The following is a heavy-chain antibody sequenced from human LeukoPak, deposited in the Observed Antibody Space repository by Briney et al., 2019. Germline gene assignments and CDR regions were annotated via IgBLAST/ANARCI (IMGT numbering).Heavy chain of an antibody. CDR3: ARRLEVVISHDAFDI. V-gene: IGHV3-23*01. D-gene: IGHD3-22*01. Sequence: GGSLRLSCAASGFTFSSYAMSWVRQAPGKGLVWVSALRGSGGGTYYADSVKGRFTISRDNSKNTLYLQMNSLRADDTAVYYCARRLEVVISHDAFDIWGQGTMVTVSS. CDR1: GFTFSSYA. CDR2: LRGSGGGT. J-gene: IGHJ3*02.